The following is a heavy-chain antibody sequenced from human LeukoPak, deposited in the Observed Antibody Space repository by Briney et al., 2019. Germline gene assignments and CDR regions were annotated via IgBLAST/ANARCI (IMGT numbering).Heavy chain of an antibody. CDR2: ITWNNGNI. V-gene: IGHV3-9*01. Sequence: GRSLRLSCAASGFTFDDYAMHWVRQAPGKGLEWVSGITWNNGNIDYADSVKGRFTISRDNAKNSLYLQMNSLRAEDTALYYCAKDLFSRDYRFYFDYWGQGTLVTVSS. D-gene: IGHD4-11*01. J-gene: IGHJ4*02. CDR3: AKDLFSRDYRFYFDY. CDR1: GFTFDDYA.